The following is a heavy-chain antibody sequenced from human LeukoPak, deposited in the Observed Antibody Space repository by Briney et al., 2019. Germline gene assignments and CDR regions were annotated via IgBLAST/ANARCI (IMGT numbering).Heavy chain of an antibody. J-gene: IGHJ4*02. CDR3: ARDKAPRYTYGLGH. V-gene: IGHV1-18*01. CDR2: ISPYDGST. D-gene: IGHD5-18*01. CDR1: GYTFITYG. Sequence: ASVKVSCEASGYTFITYGINWVRQAPGQGLEWMGWISPYDGSTNFAQNLQGRVTMTTDTITSTAFMELRSLRFEDTALYYCARDKAPRYTYGLGHWGQGTLVTVSS.